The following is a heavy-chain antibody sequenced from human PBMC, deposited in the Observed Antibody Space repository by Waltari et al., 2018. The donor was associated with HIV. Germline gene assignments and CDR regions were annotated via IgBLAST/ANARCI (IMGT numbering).Heavy chain of an antibody. CDR2: MNPSTGNA. D-gene: IGHD3-3*01. CDR1: VDPFTQHD. J-gene: IGHJ5*02. V-gene: IGHV1-8*01. Sequence: QGQLVKSGAAVKQSGVSVRLSCKASVDPFTQHDINWLLKATGQGLEWMGWMNPSTGNAGFAHNFQGRVVMTRDIPINTAYMELSGLTSHDAAVYYCSTSRPGAMFGDAWGQGTLVTVSS. CDR3: STSRPGAMFGDA.